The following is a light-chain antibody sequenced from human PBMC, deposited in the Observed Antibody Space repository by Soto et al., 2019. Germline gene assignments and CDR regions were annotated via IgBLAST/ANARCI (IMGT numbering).Light chain of an antibody. CDR3: CSYAGNGAWV. J-gene: IGLJ3*02. CDR1: SSDVGGYNY. V-gene: IGLV2-14*01. Sequence: QSALTQPASVSGSPGQSITISCTGSSSDVGGYNYVSWYQQHPGKAPKLMIYEVSNRPSGISNRFSGSKSGNTASLTLSGLQAEDEADYYCCSYAGNGAWVFGGGTKVTVL. CDR2: EVS.